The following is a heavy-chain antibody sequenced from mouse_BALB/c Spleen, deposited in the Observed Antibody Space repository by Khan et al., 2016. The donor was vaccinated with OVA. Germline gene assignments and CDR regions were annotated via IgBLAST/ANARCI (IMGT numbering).Heavy chain of an antibody. Sequence: EVQLVESGPGLVKPSQSLSLTCTVTGYSITSDYAWNWIRQFPGNKLEWMGFISYSGNTNYNPSHKSRISITRDTSKNQFFLQLNSVTTEDTATYYCARVYGGDFDYWGQGTTLTVSS. V-gene: IGHV3-2*02. CDR3: ARVYGGDFDY. D-gene: IGHD1-1*01. J-gene: IGHJ2*01. CDR1: GYSITSDYA. CDR2: ISYSGNT.